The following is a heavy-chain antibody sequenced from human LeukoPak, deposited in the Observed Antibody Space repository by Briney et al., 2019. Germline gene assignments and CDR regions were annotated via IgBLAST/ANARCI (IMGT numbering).Heavy chain of an antibody. J-gene: IGHJ1*01. CDR3: ARVAR. CDR2: IKQDEVEK. Sequence: PGGSLRLSCTASGFTFGDYAMSWFRQAPGKGLEWVANIKQDEVEKYFVDSVKGRFTLSRDNAKNSLYLQMNSLRAEDTAVYYCARVARWGQGTLVTVSS. V-gene: IGHV3-7*01. CDR1: GFTFGDYA.